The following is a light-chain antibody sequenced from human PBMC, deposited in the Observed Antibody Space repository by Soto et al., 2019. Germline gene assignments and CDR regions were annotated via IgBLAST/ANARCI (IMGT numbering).Light chain of an antibody. CDR1: SSDVGGYNY. V-gene: IGLV2-8*01. CDR2: EVT. J-gene: IGLJ2*01. Sequence: QSALTQPPSASGSPGQSVTISCTGTSSDVGGYNYVSWYQQHPGKPPKLMIYEVTKRPSGVPDRFSGSKSGNTASLTVSGLQAEDEADYYCSSYAGSNNVFGGGTKLTVL. CDR3: SSYAGSNNV.